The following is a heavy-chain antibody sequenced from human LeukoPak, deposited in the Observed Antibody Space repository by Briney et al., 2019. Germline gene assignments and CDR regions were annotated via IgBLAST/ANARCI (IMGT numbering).Heavy chain of an antibody. D-gene: IGHD3-9*01. CDR1: GGSISSGSYY. Sequence: SETLSLTCTVSGGSISSGSYYWSWVRQPAGKGLEWIGRIYTSGSTNYNPSLKSRVTISVDTSKNQFSLKLSSVTAADTAVYYCAASSYLGAYFDWSIDYWGQGTLVTVSS. CDR2: IYTSGST. CDR3: AASSYLGAYFDWSIDY. J-gene: IGHJ4*02. V-gene: IGHV4-61*02.